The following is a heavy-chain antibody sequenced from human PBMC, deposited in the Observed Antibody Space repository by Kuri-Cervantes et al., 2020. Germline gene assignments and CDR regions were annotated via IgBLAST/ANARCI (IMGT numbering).Heavy chain of an antibody. V-gene: IGHV3-48*02. J-gene: IGHJ6*02. CDR1: GFTFSSYS. CDR3: AQRNYYYYYGMDV. CDR2: ISSSSSTI. Sequence: GESLKISCAASGFTFSSYSMNWVRQAPGKGLEWVSYISSSSSTIYYADSVKGRFTISRDNAKNSLYLQMNGLRDEDTAVYYCAQRNYYYYYGMDVWGQGTTVTVSS.